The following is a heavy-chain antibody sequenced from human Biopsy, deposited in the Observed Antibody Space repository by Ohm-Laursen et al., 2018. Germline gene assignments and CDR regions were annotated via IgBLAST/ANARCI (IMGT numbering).Heavy chain of an antibody. J-gene: IGHJ4*02. D-gene: IGHD3-3*01. CDR2: INPNNGNT. V-gene: IGHV1-18*01. CDR3: ARGVTIFVELITRIDY. Sequence: ASVKVSCKASGYTFTSYGITWVRQAPGQGLEWMGWINPNNGNTSYAQMLQGRVTMTRDTSTSTAYMELRSLRSDDTAVYYCARGVTIFVELITRIDYWGQGTLVTVSS. CDR1: GYTFTSYG.